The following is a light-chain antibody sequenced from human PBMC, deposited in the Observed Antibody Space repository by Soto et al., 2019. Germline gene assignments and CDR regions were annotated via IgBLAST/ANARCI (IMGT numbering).Light chain of an antibody. Sequence: QSVLTQPPSVSAAPGQKVTISCSGSTSNIGNNYVAWYQQLPGTAPKLLIYDSNNRPSGIPDRFSGSKSGTSATLGITGLQTGDEADYYCGTWDSSLSAYVFGTGTKATVL. V-gene: IGLV1-51*01. CDR3: GTWDSSLSAYV. CDR2: DSN. J-gene: IGLJ1*01. CDR1: TSNIGNNY.